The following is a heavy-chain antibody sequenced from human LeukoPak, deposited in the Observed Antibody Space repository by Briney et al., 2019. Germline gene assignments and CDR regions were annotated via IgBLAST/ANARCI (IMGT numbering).Heavy chain of an antibody. J-gene: IGHJ4*02. CDR2: ITSNGGTT. CDR1: GFSFSSYS. Sequence: GGSLRLSCAASGFSFSSYSMVWVRQAPGKGLEYVSGITSNGGTTYYGNSVKGRFTISRDNSKDTLYLQMGSLRTEDMAVYYCARGIRWASDYWGQGTPVTVAS. CDR3: ARGIRWASDY. V-gene: IGHV3-64*01. D-gene: IGHD4-23*01.